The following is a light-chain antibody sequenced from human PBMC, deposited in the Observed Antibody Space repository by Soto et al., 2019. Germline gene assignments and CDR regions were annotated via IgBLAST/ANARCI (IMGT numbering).Light chain of an antibody. CDR2: DVS. CDR3: QQYNNWPFS. V-gene: IGKV3-15*01. Sequence: IVMTQSPASLSVSPGERVTLSCRAGQGVTPNFAWYQQKSGQSTRLLIYDVSTRDTGVPDRVSGTGSETDVTLTISGLQSEDSAVYFCQQYNNWPFSFGQGTRLEIK. J-gene: IGKJ5*01. CDR1: QGVTPN.